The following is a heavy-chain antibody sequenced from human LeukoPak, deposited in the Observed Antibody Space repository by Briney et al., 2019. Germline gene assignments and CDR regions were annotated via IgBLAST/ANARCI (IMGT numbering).Heavy chain of an antibody. CDR1: GFTFSSYW. CDR3: ARAGDYYSTGDC. D-gene: IGHD3-22*01. Sequence: GGSLRLSCAASGFTFSSYWMSWVRQAPGKGLEWVGRSRNKDNSYTTEYAASVRGRFTISRDDSKSSLYLQMNSLKTEDTAMYYCARAGDYYSTGDCWGQGTLVTVSS. CDR2: SRNKDNSYTT. V-gene: IGHV3-72*01. J-gene: IGHJ4*02.